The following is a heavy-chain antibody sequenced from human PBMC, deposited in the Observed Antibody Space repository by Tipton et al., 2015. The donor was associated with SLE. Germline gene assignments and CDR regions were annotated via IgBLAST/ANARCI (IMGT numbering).Heavy chain of an antibody. Sequence: QLVQSGAEVKKPGESLKISCKVSGYKFTTYWIGWVRQMPGKGLEWMGIIYPSDSDTRYSPSFQGQVTISVDKSIDTAYLQWSSLRASDTAIYYCARELRSAGYSDCWGQGTLVTVSS. CDR1: GYKFTTYW. V-gene: IGHV5-51*01. CDR2: IYPSDSDT. CDR3: ARELRSAGYSDC. D-gene: IGHD3-9*01. J-gene: IGHJ4*02.